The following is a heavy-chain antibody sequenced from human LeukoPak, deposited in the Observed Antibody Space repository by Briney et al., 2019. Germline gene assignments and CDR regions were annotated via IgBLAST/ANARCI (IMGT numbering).Heavy chain of an antibody. J-gene: IGHJ4*02. CDR1: GGSFSGYY. V-gene: IGHV4-34*01. D-gene: IGHD3-3*01. CDR2: INHSGST. CDR3: ARDGYDFWSGYPFDY. Sequence: PSETLSLTCAVYGGSFSGYYWSWIRQPPGKGLEWIGEINHSGSTNYNPSLKSRVTISVDTSKNQFSLKPSSVTAADTAVYYCARDGYDFWSGYPFDYWGQGTLVTVSS.